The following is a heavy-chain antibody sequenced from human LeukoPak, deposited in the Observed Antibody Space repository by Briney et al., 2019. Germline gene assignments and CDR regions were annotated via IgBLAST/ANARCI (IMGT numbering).Heavy chain of an antibody. CDR2: ISGSGGST. V-gene: IGHV3-23*01. J-gene: IGHJ4*02. D-gene: IGHD1-26*01. Sequence: GGSLRLSCATSGFTFSSYAMSWVRQAPGKGLEWVSAISGSGGSTYYADSVKGRFTISRDNSKNTLYLQMNSLRAEDTAVYYCAKDLGAPRIYFDYWGQGTLVTVSS. CDR1: GFTFSSYA. CDR3: AKDLGAPRIYFDY.